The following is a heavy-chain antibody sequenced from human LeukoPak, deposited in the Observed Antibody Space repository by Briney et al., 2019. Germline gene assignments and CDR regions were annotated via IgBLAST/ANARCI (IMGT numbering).Heavy chain of an antibody. V-gene: IGHV1-46*01. D-gene: IGHD1-14*01. CDR3: ARDQPLPRGGFHY. J-gene: IGHJ4*02. CDR2: INPSGGST. CDR1: GYTFTSYY. Sequence: ASVNVSCKASGYTFTSYYMHWVRQAPGQGLEWMGIINPSGGSTSYAQQFQGRVTMTRDKSTSTVYMELSSLRSEDTAVYYCARDQPLPRGGFHYWGQGTLVSVSS.